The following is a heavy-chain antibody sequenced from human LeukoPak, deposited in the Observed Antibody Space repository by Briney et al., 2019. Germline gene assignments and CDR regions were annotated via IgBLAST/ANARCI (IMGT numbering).Heavy chain of an antibody. CDR3: ARDAALLWFGELSPNYYYYYYGMDV. J-gene: IGHJ6*02. Sequence: GGSLRLSCAASGFTFSSYSMNWVRQAPGKGLEWVSSISSSSSYIYYADSVKGRFTISRDNAKNSLYLQMNSLRAEDTAVYYCARDAALLWFGELSPNYYYYYYGMDVWGQGTTVTVSS. CDR1: GFTFSSYS. CDR2: ISSSSSYI. D-gene: IGHD3-10*01. V-gene: IGHV3-21*01.